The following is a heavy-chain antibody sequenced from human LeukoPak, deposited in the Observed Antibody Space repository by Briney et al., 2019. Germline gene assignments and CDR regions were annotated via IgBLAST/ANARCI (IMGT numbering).Heavy chain of an antibody. D-gene: IGHD3-22*01. J-gene: IGHJ3*02. CDR3: ARAGSSGPSDAFDI. CDR1: GGTFSSYA. CDR2: IIPILGIA. Sequence: EASVKVSCKASGGTFSSYAISWVRQAPGQGLEWMGRIIPILGIAKYAQKFQGRVTITTDKSTSTAHMELSSLRSEDTAVYYCARAGSSGPSDAFDIWGQGTMVTVSS. V-gene: IGHV1-69*04.